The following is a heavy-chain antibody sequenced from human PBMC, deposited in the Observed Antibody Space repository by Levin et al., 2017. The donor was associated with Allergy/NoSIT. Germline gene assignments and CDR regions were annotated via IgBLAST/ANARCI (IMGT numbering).Heavy chain of an antibody. CDR1: GGSFSGYY. CDR2: INHSGST. D-gene: IGHD6-13*01. Sequence: SETLSLTCAVYGGSFSGYYWSWIRQPPGKGLEWIGEINHSGSTNYNPSLKSRVTISVYTSKNQFSLQLSSVTAAATAVYYCARVKTIASAGRIYYYDCGGEVWGQGTAVTVSS. J-gene: IGHJ6*02. CDR3: ARVKTIASAGRIYYYDCGGEV. V-gene: IGHV4-34*01.